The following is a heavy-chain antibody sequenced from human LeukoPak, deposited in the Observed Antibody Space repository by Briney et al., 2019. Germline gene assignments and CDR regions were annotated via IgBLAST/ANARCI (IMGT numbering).Heavy chain of an antibody. CDR2: INHSGST. D-gene: IGHD6-19*01. J-gene: IGHJ4*02. CDR1: GGSFSGYY. V-gene: IGHV4-34*01. CDR3: ARSFRTYRIAVAGTVVSYFDY. Sequence: EPSETLSLTCAVYGGSFSGYYWSWIRQPPGKGLEWIGEINHSGSTNYNPSLKSRVTISVDTSKNQFSLKLSSVTAADTAVYYCARSFRTYRIAVAGTVVSYFDYWGQGTLVTVSS.